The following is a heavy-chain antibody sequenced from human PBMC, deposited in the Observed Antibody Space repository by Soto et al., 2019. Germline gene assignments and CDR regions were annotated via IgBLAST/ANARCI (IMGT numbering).Heavy chain of an antibody. Sequence: SETLSLTCTVSGGSIISGGYYWSWIRQHPVKGLEWIGYIYYSGSTYYNPSLKSRVTISVDTSKNQFSLKLSSVTAADTAVYYCARVNWKYDGGGYYYYMDVWGKGTTVTVSS. J-gene: IGHJ6*03. CDR3: ARVNWKYDGGGYYYYMDV. CDR2: IYYSGST. V-gene: IGHV4-31*03. CDR1: GGSIISGGYY. D-gene: IGHD1-7*01.